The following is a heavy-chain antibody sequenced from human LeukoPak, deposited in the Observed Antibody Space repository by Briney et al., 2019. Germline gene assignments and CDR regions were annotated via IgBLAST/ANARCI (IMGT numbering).Heavy chain of an antibody. CDR3: ARDGAYCGGDCPSDY. CDR2: ISAYNGNT. D-gene: IGHD2-21*02. V-gene: IGHV1-18*01. J-gene: IGHJ4*02. CDR1: GYTFTSYG. Sequence: ASVTVSCKASGYTFTSYGISWVRQAPGQGLEWMGWISAYNGNTNYAQKLQGRVTMTTDTSTSTAYMELRSLRSDDTAVYYCARDGAYCGGDCPSDYWGQGTLVTVSS.